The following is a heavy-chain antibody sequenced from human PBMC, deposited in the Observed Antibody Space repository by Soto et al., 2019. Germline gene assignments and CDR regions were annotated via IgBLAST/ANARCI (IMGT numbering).Heavy chain of an antibody. V-gene: IGHV4-30-2*01. CDR3: ARVPDY. J-gene: IGHJ4*02. CDR2: IYHSANT. Sequence: PSETLSLTCAVSGGSISSGGYSWGWIRQPPGKGLEWIGYIYHSANTYYNPSLKSRVTISVDRSKNQFSLKLSSVTAEDTAVYYCARVPDYWGQGTLVTVSS. CDR1: GGSISSGGYS.